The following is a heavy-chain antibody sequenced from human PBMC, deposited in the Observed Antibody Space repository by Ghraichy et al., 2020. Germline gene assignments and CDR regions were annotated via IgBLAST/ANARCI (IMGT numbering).Heavy chain of an antibody. J-gene: IGHJ4*02. V-gene: IGHV3-23*01. D-gene: IGHD1-14*01. CDR2: ISGSGGST. Sequence: GGSLRLSCAASGFTISSYAMSWVRQAPGKGLEWVSAISGSGGSTYYADSVKGRFTISRDNSKNTLYLQMNSLRAEDTAVYYCAKDFSRIRGRDYWGQGTLVTVSS. CDR3: AKDFSRIRGRDY. CDR1: GFTISSYA.